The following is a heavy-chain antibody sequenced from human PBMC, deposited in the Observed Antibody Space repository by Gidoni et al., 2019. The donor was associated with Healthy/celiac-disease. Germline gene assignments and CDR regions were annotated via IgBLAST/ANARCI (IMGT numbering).Heavy chain of an antibody. J-gene: IGHJ6*02. CDR3: ARGARYYDLWTVGMDV. D-gene: IGHD3-3*01. CDR1: GFTFSDYY. V-gene: IGHV3-11*06. CDR2: SCSSSSYT. Sequence: QVQLVESGGGLVKPGGSLSLSCADSGFTFSDYYMSWIRQAPGKGLGWVSYSCSSSSYTNYADSVNGRFTISRENAKNSLYLQMNSLRDEDTAVYYCARGARYYDLWTVGMDVWGQGTTVTVSS.